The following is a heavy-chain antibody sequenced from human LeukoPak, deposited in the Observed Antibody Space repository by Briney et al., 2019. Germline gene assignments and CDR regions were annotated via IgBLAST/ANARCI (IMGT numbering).Heavy chain of an antibody. J-gene: IGHJ4*02. CDR3: ARSRVDDILTGYLDY. CDR1: GFTFSSYA. Sequence: GGSLRLSCAASGFTFSSYAMHWVRQAPGKGLEWVAVISYDGSNKYYADSVKGRFTISRDNSKNTLYLQMNSLRAEDTAVYYCARSRVDDILTGYLDYWGQGTLVTVSS. CDR2: ISYDGSNK. V-gene: IGHV3-30-3*01. D-gene: IGHD3-9*01.